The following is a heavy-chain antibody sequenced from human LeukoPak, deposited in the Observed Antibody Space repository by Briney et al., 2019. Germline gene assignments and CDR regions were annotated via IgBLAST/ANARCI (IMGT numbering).Heavy chain of an antibody. CDR3: AKDGREAMVRGQNYYYMDV. V-gene: IGHV3-48*03. D-gene: IGHD3-10*01. Sequence: PGRPLRLSCAASGFTFSSYEMNWVRQAPRKGPEWVSYISSSRSTIYYADSVKGRFTISRDNAKNTLYLQMNSLRAEDTAVYYCAKDGREAMVRGQNYYYMDVWGKGTTVTVSS. J-gene: IGHJ6*03. CDR2: ISSSRSTI. CDR1: GFTFSSYE.